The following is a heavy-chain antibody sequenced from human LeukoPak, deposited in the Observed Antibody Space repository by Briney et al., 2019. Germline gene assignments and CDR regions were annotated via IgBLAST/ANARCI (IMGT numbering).Heavy chain of an antibody. CDR3: ARFLVGSLDY. CDR1: GGSFSGYY. Sequence: SETLSLTCAVYGGSFSGYYWSWIRQPPGKGLEWIGYIYYSGSTNYNPSLKSRVTISVDTSKNQFSLKLSSVTAADTAVYYCARFLVGSLDYWGQGTLVTVSS. D-gene: IGHD1-26*01. J-gene: IGHJ4*02. V-gene: IGHV4-59*01. CDR2: IYYSGST.